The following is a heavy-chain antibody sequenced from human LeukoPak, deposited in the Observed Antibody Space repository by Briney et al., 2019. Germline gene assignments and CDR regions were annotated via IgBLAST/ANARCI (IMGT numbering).Heavy chain of an antibody. V-gene: IGHV1-2*02. CDR3: ARGGPSGYDFWSGYDFDY. D-gene: IGHD3-3*01. CDR1: GYTFTGYY. CDR2: INPNSGGT. J-gene: IGHJ4*02. Sequence: GASVKVSCKASGYTFTGYYMHWVRQAPGQGLEWMGWINPNSGGTNYAQKFQGRVTMTRDTSISTAYMELSRLRSDDTAVYYCARGGPSGYDFWSGYDFDYWGQGTLVTVSS.